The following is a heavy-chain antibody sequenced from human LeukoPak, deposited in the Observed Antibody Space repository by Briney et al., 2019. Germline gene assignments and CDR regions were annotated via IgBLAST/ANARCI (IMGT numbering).Heavy chain of an antibody. V-gene: IGHV4-31*03. CDR3: ARALTTTGSDY. J-gene: IGHJ4*02. CDR1: GASIGSGGYY. Sequence: SETLSLTCTVSGASIGSGGYYRSWIRQHPGKGLEWIGCIFYSGSTFYNPSLKSRVTISVDTSKNQFSLKLSSVTAADTAVYYCARALTTTGSDYWGQGTLVTVYS. D-gene: IGHD4-17*01. CDR2: IFYSGST.